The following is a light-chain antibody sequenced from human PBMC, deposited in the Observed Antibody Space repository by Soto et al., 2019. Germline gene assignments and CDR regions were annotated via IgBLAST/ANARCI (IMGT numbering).Light chain of an antibody. CDR3: QQYGSSPPWT. CDR1: QSVSSSY. V-gene: IGKV3-20*01. J-gene: IGKJ1*01. Sequence: IVLTQSPGPLSLSPGERATLSCRASQSVSSSYLAWYQQKPGQAPRLLIYGASSRATGIPDRFSGSGSGTDCTLTISRLEPEDFAVYYCQQYGSSPPWTFGQGTKLDIK. CDR2: GAS.